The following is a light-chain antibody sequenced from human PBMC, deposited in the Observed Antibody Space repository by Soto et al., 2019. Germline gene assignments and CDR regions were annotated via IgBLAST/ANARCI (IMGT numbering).Light chain of an antibody. Sequence: QSVLTQPASVSGSPGQSITISCTGTSSDVGCYNYVSWYQHHPGQAPKLMIFDVSNRPSGVSNRFSGSKSGNTASLTISGLQPEDEADYYCSSYTTSNTRQIVFGTGTKLTVL. CDR2: DVS. V-gene: IGLV2-14*03. J-gene: IGLJ1*01. CDR1: SSDVGCYNY. CDR3: SSYTTSNTRQIV.